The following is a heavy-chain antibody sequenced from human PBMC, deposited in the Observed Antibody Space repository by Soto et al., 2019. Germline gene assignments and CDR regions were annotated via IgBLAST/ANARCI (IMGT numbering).Heavy chain of an antibody. CDR1: GGSFSGYY. V-gene: IGHV4-34*01. J-gene: IGHJ5*02. CDR2: INHSGST. D-gene: IGHD4-17*01. CDR3: ARAVRAKPTFTVTTIWFDP. Sequence: PSETLSLTCAVYGGSFSGYYWSWIRQPPGKGLEWIGEINHSGSTNYNPSLKSRVTISVDTSKNQFSLKLSSVTAADTAVYYFARAVRAKPTFTVTTIWFDPWGQGTLVTVSS.